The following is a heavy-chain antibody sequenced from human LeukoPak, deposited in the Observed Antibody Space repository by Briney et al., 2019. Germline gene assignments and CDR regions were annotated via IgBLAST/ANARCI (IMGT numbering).Heavy chain of an antibody. D-gene: IGHD3-9*01. V-gene: IGHV1-58*02. CDR3: ARSLEYYDILTGPEYFDY. CDR2: IVVGSGNT. J-gene: IGHJ4*02. Sequence: ASVKVFCKTSGFTFTSSAMQWVRQARGQRLEWIGWIVVGSGNTKYAQKFQERVAITRDTSTSTAYMELSSLRSEDTAVYYCARSLEYYDILTGPEYFDYWGQGTLVTVSS. CDR1: GFTFTSSA.